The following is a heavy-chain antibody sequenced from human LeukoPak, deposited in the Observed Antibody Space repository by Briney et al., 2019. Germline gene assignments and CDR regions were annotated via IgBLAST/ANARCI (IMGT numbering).Heavy chain of an antibody. V-gene: IGHV3-7*01. CDR1: GFVFSASY. Sequence: PGGSLSLSCAASGFVFSASYMSWVRKAPGKGLEWVATIKPDGSEKYHVDSVSGRFIISRDNTNDSLFLQMNSLRVDDTAVYYCVRGGTYWTVSWGQGTLVNVS. CDR3: VRGGTYWTVS. CDR2: IKPDGSEK. J-gene: IGHJ5*01.